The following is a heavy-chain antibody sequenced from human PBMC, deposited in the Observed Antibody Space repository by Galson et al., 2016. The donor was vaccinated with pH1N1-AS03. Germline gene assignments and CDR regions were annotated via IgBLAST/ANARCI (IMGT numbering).Heavy chain of an antibody. D-gene: IGHD5-12*01. J-gene: IGHJ6*02. CDR1: GYTFTSYA. V-gene: IGHV1-3*01. CDR3: ARDRGSGYDLFDYYYGMDV. Sequence: SVKVSCKASGYTFTSYAMHWVRQAPGQRLEWMGWINAGNGNTKYSQKFQGRVTITRDTSASTAYMELSSLRSEDTAVYYCARDRGSGYDLFDYYYGMDVWGQVTTVTVSS. CDR2: INAGNGNT.